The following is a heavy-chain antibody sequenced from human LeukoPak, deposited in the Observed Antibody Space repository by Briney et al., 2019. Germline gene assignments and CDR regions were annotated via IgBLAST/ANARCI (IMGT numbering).Heavy chain of an antibody. Sequence: SETLSLTCTVSGGSISSSSYYWSWIRQPPGKGLEWIGEINHSGSTNYNPSLKSRVTISVDTSKNQFSLKLSSVTAADTAVYYCARGNYGYGRTFQHWGQGTLVTVSS. V-gene: IGHV4-39*07. CDR3: ARGNYGYGRTFQH. CDR2: INHSGST. CDR1: GGSISSSSYY. D-gene: IGHD5-18*01. J-gene: IGHJ1*01.